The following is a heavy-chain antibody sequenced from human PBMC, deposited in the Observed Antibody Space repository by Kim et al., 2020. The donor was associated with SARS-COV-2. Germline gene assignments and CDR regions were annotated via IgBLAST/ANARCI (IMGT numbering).Heavy chain of an antibody. CDR3: AKDTYGIAAYGMDV. D-gene: IGHD2-21*01. J-gene: IGHJ6*02. CDR1: GFTFDDYA. CDR2: ISWNSGSI. Sequence: GGSLRLSCAASGFTFDDYAMHWVRQAPGKGLEWVSGISWNSGSIGYADSVKGRFTISRDNAKNSLYLQMNSLRAEDTALYYCAKDTYGIAAYGMDVWGQGTTVTVSS. V-gene: IGHV3-9*01.